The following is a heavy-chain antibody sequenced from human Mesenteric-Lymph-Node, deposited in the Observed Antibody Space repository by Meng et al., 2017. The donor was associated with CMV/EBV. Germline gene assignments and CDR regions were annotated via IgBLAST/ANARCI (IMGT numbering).Heavy chain of an antibody. CDR1: GGTFSSYA. CDR3: ARDPSSLTFGTDYYGMDV. D-gene: IGHD3/OR15-3a*01. Sequence: ASVKVSCKASGGTFSSYAISWVRQAPGQGPEWMGWITAYNGNTDYAQKFQGRVTMTTDTSTSTVYMELRSLRSDDTAVYFCARDPSSLTFGTDYYGMDVWGQGTTVTVSS. V-gene: IGHV1-18*01. CDR2: ITAYNGNT. J-gene: IGHJ6*02.